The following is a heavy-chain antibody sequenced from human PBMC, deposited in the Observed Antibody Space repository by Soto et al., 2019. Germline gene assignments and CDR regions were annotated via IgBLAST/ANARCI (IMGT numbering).Heavy chain of an antibody. D-gene: IGHD2-2*02. Sequence: SVKVSCKASGGTFSSYAISWVRQAPGQGLEWMGGIIPIFGTANYAQKFQGRVTITADESTSTAYMELSSLRSEDTAVYYCARDAYCSSTSCYTFDYWGQGTLVTVSS. CDR3: ARDAYCSSTSCYTFDY. CDR1: GGTFSSYA. V-gene: IGHV1-69*13. J-gene: IGHJ4*02. CDR2: IIPIFGTA.